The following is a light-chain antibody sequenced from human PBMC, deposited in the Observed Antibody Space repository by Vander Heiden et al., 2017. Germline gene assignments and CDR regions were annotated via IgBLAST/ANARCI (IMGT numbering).Light chain of an antibody. J-gene: IGLJ2*01. V-gene: IGLV2-14*03. CDR3: SSYTSSSPLV. CDR2: DVT. Sequence: QSALTQPAPVSGSPGQSTTIPCTGNSSDVGGYNYVSWYQQHPGKAPKLMIYDVTYRPSGVSNRFSGSKSGNTASLTISGLQAEDEADYYCSSYTSSSPLVFGGGTKLTVL. CDR1: SSDVGGYNY.